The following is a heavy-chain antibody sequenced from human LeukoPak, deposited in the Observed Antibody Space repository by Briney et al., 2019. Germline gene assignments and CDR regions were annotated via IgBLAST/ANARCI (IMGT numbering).Heavy chain of an antibody. CDR3: ARRYFDS. V-gene: IGHV3-7*03. CDR1: GFTFRNYW. D-gene: IGHD3-16*02. CDR2: INEGGNEK. Sequence: GGSLRLSCAASGFTFRNYWMSWVRQVPGKGLEWVVNINEGGNEKNYVDSVKGRFTISRDNAKNSLYLQMNSLRAEDTAVYYCARRYFDSWGQGTLVTVSS. J-gene: IGHJ4*02.